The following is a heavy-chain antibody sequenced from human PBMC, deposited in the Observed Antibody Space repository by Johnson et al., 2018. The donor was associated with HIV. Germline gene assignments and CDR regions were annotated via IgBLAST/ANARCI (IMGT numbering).Heavy chain of an antibody. D-gene: IGHD6-13*01. CDR1: GFTFSSYA. CDR3: TTMGLGSSSWRYDAFDI. V-gene: IGHV3-15*01. J-gene: IGHJ3*02. CDR2: IKRKTDGGTT. Sequence: MLLVESGGGLVQPGGSLRLSCAASGFTFSSYAMHWVRQAPGKGLEWAGRIKRKTDGGTTDYAAPVKGRFTISRDDSKNTLYLQMNSLKTEDTAVYYCTTMGLGSSSWRYDAFDIWGQGTMVTVSS.